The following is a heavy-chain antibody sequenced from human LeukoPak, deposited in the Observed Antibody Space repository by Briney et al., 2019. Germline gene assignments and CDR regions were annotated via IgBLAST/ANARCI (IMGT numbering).Heavy chain of an antibody. CDR2: LSGSGGTT. D-gene: IGHD2-2*01. CDR1: GFAFDSFA. V-gene: IGHV3-23*01. CDR3: AKRWGCTSTNCYREGFDYNYYYMDA. J-gene: IGHJ6*03. Sequence: PGGSLRLSCAASGFAFDSFAMTWVRQAPGKGLEWVSTLSGSGGTTFNADSVKGRFTISRDNSKNTLYLQMNSLRAEDTAVYYCAKRWGCTSTNCYREGFDYNYYYMDAWGTGTTVTVSS.